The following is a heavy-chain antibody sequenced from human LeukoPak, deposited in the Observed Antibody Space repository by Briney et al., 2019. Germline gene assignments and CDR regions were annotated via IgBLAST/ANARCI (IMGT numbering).Heavy chain of an antibody. CDR2: IIPIFGTA. Sequence: SVKVSCKASGGTFSSYAISWVRQAPGQGLEWMGGIIPIFGTANYAQKFQGRVTITADESTSTAYMALSSLRSEDPAVYYCARDLPSPHYDFWSGYPSRDSGMDVWGQGTTVTVSS. J-gene: IGHJ6*02. CDR3: ARDLPSPHYDFWSGYPSRDSGMDV. CDR1: GGTFSSYA. V-gene: IGHV1-69*13. D-gene: IGHD3-3*01.